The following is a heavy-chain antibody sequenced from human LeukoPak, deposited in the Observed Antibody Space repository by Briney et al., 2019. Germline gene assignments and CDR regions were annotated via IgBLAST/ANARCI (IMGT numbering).Heavy chain of an antibody. CDR3: ARERTPGRGSRDAFDI. Sequence: PSETLSLTCALYGGSFWVYYWSWLPHPPGKGLECIGEINHSGSTNYNTSLKSRVTISVDTSKNQFSLKLGSVTAADTAVYYCARERTPGRGSRDAFDIWGQGTMVTVSS. CDR2: INHSGST. D-gene: IGHD2-15*01. J-gene: IGHJ3*02. CDR1: GGSFWVYY. V-gene: IGHV4-34*01.